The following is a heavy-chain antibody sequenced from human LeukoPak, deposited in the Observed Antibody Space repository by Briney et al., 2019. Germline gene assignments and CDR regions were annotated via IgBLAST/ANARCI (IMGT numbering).Heavy chain of an antibody. V-gene: IGHV4-39*07. D-gene: IGHD2-21*02. J-gene: IGHJ4*02. CDR2: IYHSGST. Sequence: SETLSLTCTVSGGSISSSSHYWGWIRQSPGKGLEWIGSIYHSGSTHYNPSLKSRVTISVDTSKSQFSLMLSSVTAADTAVYYCARNRSVTATPGFDHWGQGTLVTVSS. CDR1: GGSISSSSHY. CDR3: ARNRSVTATPGFDH.